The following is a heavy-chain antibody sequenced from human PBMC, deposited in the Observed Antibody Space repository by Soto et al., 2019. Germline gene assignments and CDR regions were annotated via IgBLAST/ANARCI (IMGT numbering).Heavy chain of an antibody. CDR1: GYSFTRYW. Sequence: GESLKISCKGSGYSFTRYWIGVVRQMPGKCLEWMGIIYPGYTDTRYSQAFHGQVTISADRSSSTAYLQWSSMNASDTAMSYCERRSGFWSGYRHYYYYGMDVWGQGTTVTVSS. V-gene: IGHV5-51*01. J-gene: IGHJ6*02. CDR2: IYPGYTDT. CDR3: ERRSGFWSGYRHYYYYGMDV. D-gene: IGHD3-3*01.